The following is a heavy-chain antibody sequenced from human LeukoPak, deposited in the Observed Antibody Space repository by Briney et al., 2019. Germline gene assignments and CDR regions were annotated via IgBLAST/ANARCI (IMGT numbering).Heavy chain of an antibody. V-gene: IGHV3-23*01. J-gene: IGHJ5*02. CDR1: GFPFSASA. CDR3: ATVKFDYGDPVGWFDP. Sequence: GGSLRLSCAASGFPFSASAMTWVRQAPGKGLEWVSHILSTGTTYYADSVRGRFTISRDNSKNTLYLLMTSLRADDTAVYYCATVKFDYGDPVGWFDPWGQGTLVTVSS. CDR2: ILSTGTT. D-gene: IGHD4-17*01.